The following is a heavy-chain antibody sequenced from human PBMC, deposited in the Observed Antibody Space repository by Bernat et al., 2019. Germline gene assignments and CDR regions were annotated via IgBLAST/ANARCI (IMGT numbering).Heavy chain of an antibody. D-gene: IGHD5-12*01. Sequence: EVQLVESGGGLVQPGGSLRLSCAASGFTVSSNYMTWVRQAPGKGLEWVSVIYSGGNTYYADALKGRFSVSRDNSKNTLYLQMNSRRAEDTAVYYCARVPSGYDSSHWGQGTLVTVSS. CDR3: ARVPSGYDSSH. CDR2: IYSGGNT. V-gene: IGHV3-66*01. J-gene: IGHJ4*02. CDR1: GFTVSSNY.